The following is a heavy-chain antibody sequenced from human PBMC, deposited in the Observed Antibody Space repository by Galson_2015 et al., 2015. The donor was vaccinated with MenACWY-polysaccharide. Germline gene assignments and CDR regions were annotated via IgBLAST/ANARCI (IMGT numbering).Heavy chain of an antibody. J-gene: IGHJ3*01. CDR1: GLTFRGSG. D-gene: IGHD2-15*01. Sequence: SLRLSCAASGLTFRGSGMHWIRQAPGKGLEWVADIQYDGTNKVYADSVKCRFSISRDNSKNTLYLQMNSLRDEDTAVYYCAREGSRIVFHAFDVWGHGALVTVSS. CDR3: AREGSRIVFHAFDV. CDR2: IQYDGTNK. V-gene: IGHV3-33*08.